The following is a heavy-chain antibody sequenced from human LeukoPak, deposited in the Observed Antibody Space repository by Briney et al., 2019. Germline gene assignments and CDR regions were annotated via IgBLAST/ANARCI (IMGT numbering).Heavy chain of an antibody. CDR1: GGSISSSNW. V-gene: IGHV4-4*02. J-gene: IGHJ4*02. Sequence: SGTLSLTCAVSGGSISSSNWWSWVRQPPGKGLEGIGEIYHSGSTNYNPSLKSRVTISVGTSKNQFSLKLSSVTAADTAVYYCARGQRVYCSSTSCPLYDYWGQGTLVTVSS. CDR2: IYHSGST. CDR3: ARGQRVYCSSTSCPLYDY. D-gene: IGHD2-2*01.